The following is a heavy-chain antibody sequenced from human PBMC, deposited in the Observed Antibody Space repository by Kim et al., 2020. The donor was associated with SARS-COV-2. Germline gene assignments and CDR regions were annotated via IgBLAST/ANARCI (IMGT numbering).Heavy chain of an antibody. CDR3: ARGGEQWRSYWYFDL. D-gene: IGHD6-19*01. CDR2: IGTAGDT. J-gene: IGHJ2*01. V-gene: IGHV3-13*04. Sequence: GGSLRLSCAASGFTFSSYDMHWVRQATGKGLEWVSAIGTAGDTYYPGSVKGRFTISRENAKNSLYLQMNSLRAGDTAVYYCARGGEQWRSYWYFDLWGRGTLVTVSS. CDR1: GFTFSSYD.